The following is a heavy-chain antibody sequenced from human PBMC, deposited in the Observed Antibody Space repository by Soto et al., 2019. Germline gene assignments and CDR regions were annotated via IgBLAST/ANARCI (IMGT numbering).Heavy chain of an antibody. J-gene: IGHJ5*02. D-gene: IGHD6-6*01. V-gene: IGHV5-51*01. Sequence: GESLKISCKASGYSFASYWIAWVRQVPGKGLEWMGIIYPGDSDTRYSPSFQGQVTISADKSISTAYLQWSSLTASDTAFYYCASQGSIANRRHWLDPWGQGTPVTVSS. CDR2: IYPGDSDT. CDR3: ASQGSIANRRHWLDP. CDR1: GYSFASYW.